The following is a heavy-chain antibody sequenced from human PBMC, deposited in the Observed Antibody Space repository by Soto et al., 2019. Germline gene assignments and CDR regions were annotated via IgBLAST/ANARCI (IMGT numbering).Heavy chain of an antibody. CDR3: ARGGDPDY. Sequence: EVQLVESGGGLVQPGGSLRLSCVASGFTFNYYWRHWVRQAPGKGLVGVSRIQSDGSSQDYVDSVKGRFTISRDNAKNTLYLQMNNLRAEDTAVYYCARGGDPDYWGQGTLVTVSS. CDR1: GFTFNYYW. CDR2: IQSDGSSQ. J-gene: IGHJ4*02. V-gene: IGHV3-74*01. D-gene: IGHD2-21*02.